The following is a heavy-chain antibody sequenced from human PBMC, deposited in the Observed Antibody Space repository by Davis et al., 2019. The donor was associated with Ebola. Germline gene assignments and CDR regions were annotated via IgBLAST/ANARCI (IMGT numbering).Heavy chain of an antibody. Sequence: GESLKISCAASGFTFSSYSMNWVRQAPGKGLEWVSSISSSSSYIYYADSVKGRLTISRDNSKNTLYLQMNSLRAEDTAVYYCAKNGGESLYQFDYWGQGTLVTVSS. CDR3: AKNGGESLYQFDY. CDR2: ISSSSSYI. D-gene: IGHD2-21*01. CDR1: GFTFSSYS. J-gene: IGHJ4*02. V-gene: IGHV3-21*04.